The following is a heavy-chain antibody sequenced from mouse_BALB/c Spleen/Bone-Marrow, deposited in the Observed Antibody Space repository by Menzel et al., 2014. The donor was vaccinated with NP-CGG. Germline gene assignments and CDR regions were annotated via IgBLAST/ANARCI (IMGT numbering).Heavy chain of an antibody. CDR1: GFNIKDTY. D-gene: IGHD1-2*01. CDR2: IDPANGNT. CDR3: ASATTATYYAVDY. J-gene: IGHJ4*01. Sequence: KQSGAELVKPGASVKLSCTASGFNIKDTYMHWVKQRPEQGLEWIGRIDPANGNTKYDPKFQGKATITTDTSSNTAYLQVSSLTSEDTAVYYCASATTATYYAVDYWGQGTSVTVSS. V-gene: IGHV14-3*02.